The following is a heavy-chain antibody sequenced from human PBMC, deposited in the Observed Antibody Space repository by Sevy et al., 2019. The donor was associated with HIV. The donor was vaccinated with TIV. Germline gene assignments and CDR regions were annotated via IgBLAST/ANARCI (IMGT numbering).Heavy chain of an antibody. Sequence: GGSLRLSCAATGFTFSNYAMHWVRQAPGKGMEWVAIIWYDGAYKYHGESVKGRFIISRDNSKNTLYLQMNNVRVEDTAVYYCARGGYYYDNAAYYALDSWGQGTLVTVSS. CDR3: ARGGYYYDNAAYYALDS. CDR1: GFTFSNYA. D-gene: IGHD3-22*01. CDR2: IWYDGAYK. J-gene: IGHJ4*02. V-gene: IGHV3-33*01.